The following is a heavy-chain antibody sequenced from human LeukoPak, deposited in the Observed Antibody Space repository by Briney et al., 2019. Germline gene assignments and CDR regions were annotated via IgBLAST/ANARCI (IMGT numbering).Heavy chain of an antibody. V-gene: IGHV3-33*01. J-gene: IGHJ4*02. CDR2: IWYDGSTK. CDR1: GFTLSSYG. CDR3: ARDKWNYYDSSGYYPY. Sequence: PGGSLRLSCVVSGFTLSSYGMHWVRQAPGKGLEWVAMIWYDGSTKHYADSVKGRFTISRDSAKNTAYLQMNSLRAEDTAVYYCARDKWNYYDSSGYYPYWGQGTLVTVSS. D-gene: IGHD3-22*01.